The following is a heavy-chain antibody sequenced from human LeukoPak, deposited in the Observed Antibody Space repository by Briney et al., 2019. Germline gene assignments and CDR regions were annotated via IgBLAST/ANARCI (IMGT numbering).Heavy chain of an antibody. CDR3: ARDRLLEDRHYYSYYYMDV. V-gene: IGHV3-30*02. J-gene: IGHJ6*03. CDR2: IRYDGRNK. D-gene: IGHD1-1*01. CDR1: GFIFSSYG. Sequence: PGGSLRLSCAASGFIFSSYGMHWVRQAPGKGLEWVAFIRYDGRNKYYADSVKGRFTISRDNFQNTLYLQMNSLRAEDTAVYYCARDRLLEDRHYYSYYYMDVWGKGTTVTVSS.